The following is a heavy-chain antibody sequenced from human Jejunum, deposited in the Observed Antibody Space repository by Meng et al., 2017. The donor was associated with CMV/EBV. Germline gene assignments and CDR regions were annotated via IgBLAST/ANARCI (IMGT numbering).Heavy chain of an antibody. V-gene: IGHV3-23*01. Sequence: GFTFKTVGLSWVRQAPGKGLEWVASLGGGGGIPYYADSVKGRFTISNDNSQNTSYLQMNSLRVEDTALYYCVKNRGQVLAYGMDVWGQGTTVTVSS. D-gene: IGHD2-8*01. CDR3: VKNRGQVLAYGMDV. J-gene: IGHJ6*02. CDR2: LGGGGGIP. CDR1: GFTFKTVG.